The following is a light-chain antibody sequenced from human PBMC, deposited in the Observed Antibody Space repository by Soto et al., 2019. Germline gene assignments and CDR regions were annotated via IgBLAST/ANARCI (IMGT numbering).Light chain of an antibody. V-gene: IGKV3-15*01. Sequence: EILMTQSPATLPVSPGERATLSCRASQSLSRNLAWYQQKPGQAPRLLTYGASTRASGIPARFSGSGSGTEFTLTISSLQSEDFALYYCQHYNDWPPAFTFGPGTKVDL. CDR1: QSLSRN. CDR3: QHYNDWPPAFT. CDR2: GAS. J-gene: IGKJ3*01.